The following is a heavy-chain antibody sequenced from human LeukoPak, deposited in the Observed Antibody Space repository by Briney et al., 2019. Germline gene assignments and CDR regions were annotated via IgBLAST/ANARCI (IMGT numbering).Heavy chain of an antibody. V-gene: IGHV4-34*01. CDR2: INHRGDT. D-gene: IGHD1-1*01. CDR3: ARGPTISETGYFDY. J-gene: IGHJ4*03. CDR1: GGSFSTYY. Sequence: SETLSLTCAVYGGSFSTYYWSRTRQSPGKGLEWIAEINHRGDTNYNPSVKSRVTISVDTSKNQFSLKVRSLTAADTAVYYCARGPTISETGYFDYWGQGTLVTVSS.